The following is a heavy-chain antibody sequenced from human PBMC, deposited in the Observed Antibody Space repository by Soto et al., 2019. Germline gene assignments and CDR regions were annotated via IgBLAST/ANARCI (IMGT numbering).Heavy chain of an antibody. J-gene: IGHJ5*02. Sequence: PSETLSLTCAVYGGSFSGYYWSWIRQPPGKGLEWIGEINHSGSTNYNPSLKSRVTISVDTSKNQFSLKLSSVTAADTAVYYCAREAFSLFGVATRGKGWFDPWGQGTLVTVSS. CDR1: GGSFSGYY. V-gene: IGHV4-34*01. D-gene: IGHD3-3*02. CDR2: INHSGST. CDR3: AREAFSLFGVATRGKGWFDP.